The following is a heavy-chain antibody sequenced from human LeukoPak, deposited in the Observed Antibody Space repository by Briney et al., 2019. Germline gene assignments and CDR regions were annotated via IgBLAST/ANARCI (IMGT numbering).Heavy chain of an antibody. CDR3: ARARLRRRTLELGY. D-gene: IGHD4-17*01. CDR2: INPNSGGT. V-gene: IGHV1-2*02. J-gene: IGHJ4*02. Sequence: AASVEVSCKASGYTFTGYYMHWVRQAPGQGLEWMGWINPNSGGTNYAQKFQGRVTMTRDTSISTAYMELSRLRSDDTAVYYCARARLRRRTLELGYWGQGTLVTVSS. CDR1: GYTFTGYY.